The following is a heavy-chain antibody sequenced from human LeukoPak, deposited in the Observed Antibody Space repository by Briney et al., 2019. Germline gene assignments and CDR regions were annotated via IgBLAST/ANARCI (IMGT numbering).Heavy chain of an antibody. D-gene: IGHD3-16*02. CDR1: GGSFSGYY. CDR3: AREGGSYRPLDY. CDR2: INHSGST. J-gene: IGHJ4*02. Sequence: SETLSLTCAVYGGSFSGYYWSWIRQPPGKGLEWIGEINHSGSTNYNPSLKSRVTISVDTSKNQFSLKLSSVTAADTAVYYCAREGGSYRPLDYSGQGTLVTVSS. V-gene: IGHV4-34*01.